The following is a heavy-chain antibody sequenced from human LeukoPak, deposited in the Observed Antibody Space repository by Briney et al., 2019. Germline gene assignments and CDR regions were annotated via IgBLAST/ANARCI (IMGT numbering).Heavy chain of an antibody. CDR3: ARDDCTNGVCYESGLADY. CDR2: IWYDGSNK. D-gene: IGHD2-8*01. CDR1: GFTFSSYG. J-gene: IGHJ4*02. V-gene: IGHV3-33*01. Sequence: GGSLRLSCAASGFTFSSYGMHWVRQAPGKGLEWVAVIWYDGSNKYCADSVKGRFTISRDNSKNTLYLQMNSLRAEDTAVYYCARDDCTNGVCYESGLADYWGQGTLVTVSS.